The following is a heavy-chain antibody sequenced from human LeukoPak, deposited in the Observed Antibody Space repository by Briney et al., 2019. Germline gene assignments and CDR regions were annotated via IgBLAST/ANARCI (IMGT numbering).Heavy chain of an antibody. V-gene: IGHV4-39*01. CDR2: IYYSGST. J-gene: IGHJ5*02. CDR3: ARLPGYSRPNWFDP. D-gene: IGHD6-13*01. Sequence: PSETLSLTCTVSGGSISSSSYYWGWIRQPPGKGLEWIGSIYYSGSTYYNPSLKSRVTISVDTSKNQFSLKLSSVTAADTAVYYCARLPGYSRPNWFDPWGQGTLVTVSS. CDR1: GGSISSSSYY.